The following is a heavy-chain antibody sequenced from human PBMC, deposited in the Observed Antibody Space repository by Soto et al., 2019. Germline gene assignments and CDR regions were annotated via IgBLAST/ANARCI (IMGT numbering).Heavy chain of an antibody. D-gene: IGHD1-26*01. CDR1: GFSLTTSGAG. V-gene: IGHV2-5*01. J-gene: IGHJ4*02. CDR3: AHRYGGNYYRWYFDS. Sequence: QITLKESGPTLVQPTQTLTLTCTYSGFSLTTSGAGVGWIRQPPGKALKWLAIISWKDDKRYNPGLESRLTITNDTSKNQVILTLTNMDPVDTATYFCAHRYGGNYYRWYFDSWGQGTLVAVSS. CDR2: ISWKDDK.